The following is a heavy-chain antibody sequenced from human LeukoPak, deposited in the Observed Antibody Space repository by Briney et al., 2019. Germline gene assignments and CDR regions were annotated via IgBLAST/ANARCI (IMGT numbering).Heavy chain of an antibody. Sequence: ASVKVSCKASGYTFTGYYIHWMRQAPGQGLEWMGWMNPNRGDTSYAQKFQGRVTMTRDTPINTAYMELSGLTSDDTAVYYCGRRRIXCXXXXXYXXYWGXXTLVTVX. J-gene: IGHJ4*01. D-gene: IGHD5/OR15-5a*01. CDR2: MNPNRGDT. CDR3: GRRRIXCXXXXXYXXY. V-gene: IGHV1-2*02. CDR1: GYTFTGYY.